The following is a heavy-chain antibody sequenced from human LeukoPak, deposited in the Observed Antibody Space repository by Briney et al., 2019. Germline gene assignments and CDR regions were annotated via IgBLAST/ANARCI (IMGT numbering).Heavy chain of an antibody. CDR1: GFSFSSFA. D-gene: IGHD5-24*01. Sequence: GGSLRLSCAASGFSFSSFALHWVRQARGKGLEWVAATSPAGNEIYYADSVKCRFTISRDNSNNTLYLQMNSLRPEDTAVYYCARVEMPIIAVFDYWGQGTLVTVSS. V-gene: IGHV3-30*01. J-gene: IGHJ4*02. CDR3: ARVEMPIIAVFDY. CDR2: TSPAGNEI.